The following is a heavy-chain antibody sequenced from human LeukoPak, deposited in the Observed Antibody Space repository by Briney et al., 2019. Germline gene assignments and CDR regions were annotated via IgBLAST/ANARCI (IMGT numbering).Heavy chain of an antibody. V-gene: IGHV3-48*02. CDR2: ISSSSTII. Sequence: GGSLRLSCAASGFTFRSYSMNWVRQAPGKGLECVAYISSSSTIITYADSVKGRFAISRDNAKNSLYLQMNSLRDEDTAVYYCARDTPRAGYWGQGTLVTVSS. D-gene: IGHD6-13*01. J-gene: IGHJ4*02. CDR3: ARDTPRAGY. CDR1: GFTFRSYS.